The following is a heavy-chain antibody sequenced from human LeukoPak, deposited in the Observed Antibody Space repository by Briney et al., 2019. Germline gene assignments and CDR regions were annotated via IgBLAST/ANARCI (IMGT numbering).Heavy chain of an antibody. V-gene: IGHV5-51*01. D-gene: IGHD1-26*01. Sequence: GESLKISCKDSGHNFTNYWVGWVRQMPGKGLEWMGIINPGDSETRYSPSFQGQVTLSADKSISTAYLQWSSLKASDTAIYYCAVLPSGGFDWYFDYWGQGTLVTVSS. CDR1: GHNFTNYW. CDR3: AVLPSGGFDWYFDY. CDR2: INPGDSET. J-gene: IGHJ4*02.